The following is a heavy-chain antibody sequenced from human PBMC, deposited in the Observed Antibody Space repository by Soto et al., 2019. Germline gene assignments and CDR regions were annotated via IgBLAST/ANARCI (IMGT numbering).Heavy chain of an antibody. CDR2: IKQDGSEK. V-gene: IGHV3-7*01. D-gene: IGHD4-17*01. J-gene: IGHJ6*01. CDR3: ARDSDYGEEYNHGMDV. CDR1: GFTFSIHW. Sequence: PGGSLRLSCAASGFTFSIHWMSRVRQAPGNGLDLVANIKQDGSEKNYLGSVKGRFPISRAKAKNSHSPQVLSLRAEDTAFYFCARDSDYGEEYNHGMDVWGQWGTVNVSS.